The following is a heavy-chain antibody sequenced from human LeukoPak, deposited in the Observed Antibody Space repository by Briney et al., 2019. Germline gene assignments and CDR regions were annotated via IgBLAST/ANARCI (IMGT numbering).Heavy chain of an antibody. J-gene: IGHJ4*02. D-gene: IGHD3-16*02. CDR1: SGSFSGYY. Sequence: PSETLSLTCAVYSGSFSGYYWSWIRQPPGKGLEWIGEINHSGSTNYKPSLKSRVTISVDTSKNQFSLKLSSVTAADTAVYYCARHPHYDYVWGSYRGKFDYWGQGTLVTVSS. CDR3: ARHPHYDYVWGSYRGKFDY. V-gene: IGHV4-34*01. CDR2: INHSGST.